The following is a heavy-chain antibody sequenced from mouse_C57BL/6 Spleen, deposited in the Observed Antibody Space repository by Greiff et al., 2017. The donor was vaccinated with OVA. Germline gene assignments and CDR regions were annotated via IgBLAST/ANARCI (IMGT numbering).Heavy chain of an antibody. CDR2: ISGGGGNT. CDR3: ARRSYAMDD. Sequence: EVMLVESGGGLVKPGGSLKLSCAASGFTFSSYTMSWVRQTPEKRLEWVATISGGGGNTYYPDSVKGRFTISRDNAKHTLYLQLSSRRAEDTALYYCARRSYAMDDWGQGTSVTVAS. CDR1: GFTFSSYT. V-gene: IGHV5-9*01. J-gene: IGHJ4*01.